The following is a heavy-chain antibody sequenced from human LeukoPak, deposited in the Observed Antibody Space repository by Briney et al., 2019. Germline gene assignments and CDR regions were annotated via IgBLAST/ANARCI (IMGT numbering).Heavy chain of an antibody. V-gene: IGHV3-7*01. CDR2: IKQDGSEK. J-gene: IGHJ6*03. Sequence: GSLRLSCAASGFTFSSYWMSWVRQAPGKGLEWVANIKQDGSEKYYVDSVKGRFTISRDNAKNSLYLQMNSLRAEDTAVYYCARSEMGYYNYYMDVWGKGTTVTISS. CDR3: ARSEMGYYNYYMDV. CDR1: GFTFSSYW. D-gene: IGHD5-24*01.